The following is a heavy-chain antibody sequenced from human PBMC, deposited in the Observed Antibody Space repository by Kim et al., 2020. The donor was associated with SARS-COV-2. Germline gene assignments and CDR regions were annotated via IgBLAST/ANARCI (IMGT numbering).Heavy chain of an antibody. J-gene: IGHJ5*02. V-gene: IGHV4-4*09. CDR3: ARLAARGLVDWFDP. D-gene: IGHD6-13*01. Sequence: PSLKSRVTISVDTSKNQFSLKLSSVTAADTAVYYCARLAARGLVDWFDPWGQGTLVTVSS.